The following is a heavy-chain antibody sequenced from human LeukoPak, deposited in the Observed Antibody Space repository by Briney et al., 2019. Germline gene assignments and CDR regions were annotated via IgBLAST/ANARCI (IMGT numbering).Heavy chain of an antibody. CDR2: IYHTGGT. J-gene: IGHJ2*01. CDR1: GGSISGYI. Sequence: ESSETLSLTCSVSGGSISGYIWSWVRQPPGKGLEWIAYIYHTGGTNYNPSLKSRVTISVDTSKDQFSLRLTSVTAADTAVYHCVRLSVVSPHRYFDLWGRGTLVTVSS. CDR3: VRLSVVSPHRYFDL. D-gene: IGHD4-23*01. V-gene: IGHV4-59*08.